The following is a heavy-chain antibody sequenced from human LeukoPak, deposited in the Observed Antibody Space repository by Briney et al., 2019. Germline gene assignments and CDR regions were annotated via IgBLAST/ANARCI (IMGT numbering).Heavy chain of an antibody. V-gene: IGHV3-74*01. Sequence: GGSLRLSCAASGFTFSSYWMHWVRQAPGKGLMWVSRITSDGSRTTYADSVRGRFTISRDNAKSTLYLQMNSLRAEDTAVYYCARVRDDYTYFDCWGQGTLVTVSS. CDR3: ARVRDDYTYFDC. J-gene: IGHJ4*02. CDR2: ITSDGSRT. D-gene: IGHD4-11*01. CDR1: GFTFSSYW.